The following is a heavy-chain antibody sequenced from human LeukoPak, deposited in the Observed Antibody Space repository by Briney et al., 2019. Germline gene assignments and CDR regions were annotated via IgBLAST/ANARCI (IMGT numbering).Heavy chain of an antibody. CDR2: SYYRGDT. V-gene: IGHV4-39*01. D-gene: IGHD6-19*01. Sequence: PSETLSLTCTVSGGLITTTTCYWGWIRQSPGKGLEWIASSYYRGDTYYNASLESRVSISIDTSKNQFSLKLNSMNAADTAVYFCARQPVVNRGAVASNFDSWGQGTLVTVSA. CDR1: GGLITTTTCY. CDR3: ARQPVVNRGAVASNFDS. J-gene: IGHJ4*02.